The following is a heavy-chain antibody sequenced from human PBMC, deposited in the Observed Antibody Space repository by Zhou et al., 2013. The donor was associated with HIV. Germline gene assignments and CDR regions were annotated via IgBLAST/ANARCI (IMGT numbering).Heavy chain of an antibody. Sequence: QVQLQQWGAGLLKPSETLSLTCAVYGGSFSGYYWSWIRQPPGKGLEWIGEINHSGSTNYNPSLKSRVTISVDTSKNQFSLKLSSVTAADTAVYYCARESPRYCSGGSCYSGYYYYYMDVWGKGTTVTVSS. J-gene: IGHJ6*03. CDR2: INHSGST. CDR3: ARESPRYCSGGSCYSGYYYYYMDV. D-gene: IGHD2-15*01. CDR1: GGSFSGYY. V-gene: IGHV4-34*01.